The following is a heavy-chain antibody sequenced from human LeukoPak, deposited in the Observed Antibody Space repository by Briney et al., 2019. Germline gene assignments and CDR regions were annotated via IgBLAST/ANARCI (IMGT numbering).Heavy chain of an antibody. V-gene: IGHV3-30*02. D-gene: IGHD4-17*01. CDR2: IRYDGSNK. Sequence: GGSLRLSCVASGFTFSSYGMHWVRQAPGKGLEWVAFIRYDGSNKYYADSVKGRFTISRDNSKNTLYLQMNSLRAEDTAVYYCATYDYGDYLELRFDPWGQGTLVTVSP. CDR3: ATYDYGDYLELRFDP. J-gene: IGHJ5*02. CDR1: GFTFSSYG.